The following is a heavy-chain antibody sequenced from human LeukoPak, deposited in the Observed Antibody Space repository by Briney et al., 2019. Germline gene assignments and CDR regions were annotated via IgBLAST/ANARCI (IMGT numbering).Heavy chain of an antibody. CDR1: GFTFSTYG. Sequence: GGSLRLSCAASGFTFSTYGMSWVRQAPGKGLEWVAIIGGSGETTIYGDSVKGRLTISRDNSKNTVYLQMNSLRAEDTAVYYCTRRSGSGWKYYYYGMDVWGQGTTVTVSS. V-gene: IGHV3-23*01. D-gene: IGHD6-19*01. J-gene: IGHJ6*02. CDR3: TRRSGSGWKYYYYGMDV. CDR2: IGGSGETT.